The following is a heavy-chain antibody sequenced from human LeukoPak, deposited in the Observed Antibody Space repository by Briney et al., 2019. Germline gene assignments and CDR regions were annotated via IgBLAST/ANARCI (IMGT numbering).Heavy chain of an antibody. J-gene: IGHJ4*02. V-gene: IGHV3-48*01. CDR2: ISSSGSTM. CDR3: ARDFRNGFDY. CDR1: GFTFSSYS. D-gene: IGHD1-14*01. Sequence: GGSLRLSCAASGFTFSSYSMNWVRQAPGKGLEWVSYISSSGSTMDYADSVKGRFTISRDNAKNSLYLQMNSLRAEDTAVYYCARDFRNGFDYWGQGTLVTVSS.